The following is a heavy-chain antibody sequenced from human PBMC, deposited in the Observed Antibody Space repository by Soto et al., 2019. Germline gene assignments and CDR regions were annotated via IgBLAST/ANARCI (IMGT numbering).Heavy chain of an antibody. CDR2: ISGSGGST. D-gene: IGHD6-19*01. CDR1: GFTFSSYA. J-gene: IGHJ4*02. CDR3: ASRTSGWYFDY. Sequence: EVQLLESGGGLVQPGGSLRLSCTASGFTFSSYAMNWVRQAPGKGLEWVSVISGSGGSTYYADSVKGRFTISRDNSKNPRYLQMNGLRAEDTAVYYCASRTSGWYFDYWGQGTLVTVSS. V-gene: IGHV3-23*01.